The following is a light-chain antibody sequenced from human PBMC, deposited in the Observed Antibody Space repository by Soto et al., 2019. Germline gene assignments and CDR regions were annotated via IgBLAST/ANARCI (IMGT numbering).Light chain of an antibody. CDR1: QSVSGY. Sequence: EIVMTQSPATLSVSPGERATLSCRASQSVSGYLAWYQQKPGHAPRLLIYGASTRATGIPARFSGSGSGTEFTLTISRLQSEDFAVYYCQQYDNWPGTFGQGAKVEI. V-gene: IGKV3-15*01. J-gene: IGKJ1*01. CDR3: QQYDNWPGT. CDR2: GAS.